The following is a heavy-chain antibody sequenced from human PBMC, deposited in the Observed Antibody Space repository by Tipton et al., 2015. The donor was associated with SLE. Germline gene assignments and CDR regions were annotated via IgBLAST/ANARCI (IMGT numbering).Heavy chain of an antibody. Sequence: LRLSCTVSGGSISSGGYFWSWVRQRPGKGLEWIGEIYHRGTTNYNPSLKSRGTISLDKSRNQFSLRLTSVTAADTAVYYCARAGGGPYYYYYYMDVWGKGTTVTVSS. CDR2: IYHRGTT. CDR1: GGSISSGGYF. D-gene: IGHD1-14*01. CDR3: ARAGGGPYYYYYYMDV. J-gene: IGHJ6*03. V-gene: IGHV4-30-2*01.